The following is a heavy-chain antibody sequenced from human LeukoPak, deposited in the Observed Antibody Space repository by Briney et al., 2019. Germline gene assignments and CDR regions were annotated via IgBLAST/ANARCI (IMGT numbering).Heavy chain of an antibody. CDR1: GFTFSSYA. V-gene: IGHV3-23*01. Sequence: GGSLRLSCAASGFTFSSYAMSWVRQAPGKGLEWVSAISGSGGSTYYADSVKGRFTISRDNSKSTLYLQMNSLRAEDTAVYYCANLPGQQLVRWGYWGQGTLVTVSS. D-gene: IGHD6-13*01. CDR2: ISGSGGST. CDR3: ANLPGQQLVRWGY. J-gene: IGHJ4*02.